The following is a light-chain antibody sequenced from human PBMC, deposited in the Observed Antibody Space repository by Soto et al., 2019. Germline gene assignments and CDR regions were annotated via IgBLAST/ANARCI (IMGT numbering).Light chain of an antibody. Sequence: EVVFTHAPGSRSLSPGEIPTLSVRASLSVSTYLAWYQQKPGQAPRLLIYAASSRDYDVPARFSGSGSGTDFTLTISSLQSEDFAVYYCQQYNTCPWTFGQGTKVDIK. V-gene: IGKV3D-15*01. CDR3: QQYNTCPWT. CDR2: AAS. CDR1: LSVSTY. J-gene: IGKJ1*01.